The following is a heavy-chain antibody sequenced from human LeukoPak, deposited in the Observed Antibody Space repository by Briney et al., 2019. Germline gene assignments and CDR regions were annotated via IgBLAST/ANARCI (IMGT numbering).Heavy chain of an antibody. V-gene: IGHV1-69*06. D-gene: IGHD4-23*01. CDR1: GGTFSSYA. CDR2: IIPIFGTA. J-gene: IGHJ3*02. CDR3: ARGPKNGGTGAFDI. Sequence: ASVKVSCKASGGTFSSYAISWVRQAPGQGLEWMGGIIPIFGTANYAQKFQGRVTITADKSTSTACMELSSLRSEDTAVYYCARGPKNGGTGAFDIWGQGTMVTVSS.